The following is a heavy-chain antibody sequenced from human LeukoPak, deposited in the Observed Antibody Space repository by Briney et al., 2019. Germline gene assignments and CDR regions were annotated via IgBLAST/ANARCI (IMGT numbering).Heavy chain of an antibody. Sequence: GGSLSLSCSAFGFPFSQFAMSWLRHIKGKGLEWVATISGSGAATYYPASTRGRFTISRDNPRHTLYLHMSSLRDEDTGVYFCAKSPYVVIEAVGTTFDSWGQGALVTVSS. D-gene: IGHD6-25*01. CDR2: ISGSGAAT. CDR1: GFPFSQFA. J-gene: IGHJ4*02. V-gene: IGHV3-23*01. CDR3: AKSPYVVIEAVGTTFDS.